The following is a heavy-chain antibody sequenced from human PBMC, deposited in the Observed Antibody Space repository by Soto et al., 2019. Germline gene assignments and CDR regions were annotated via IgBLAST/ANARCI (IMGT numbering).Heavy chain of an antibody. CDR1: GCNFSNHW. V-gene: IGHV3-7*01. Sequence: HRLCYGASGCNFSNHWRSWVRQAPGKGLEWVANINQDESDKYYVDSVKGRFTISRDNAKNSLYLQMNSLRAEGTAVYYCARAVRSSTSLRDVWCKGTTVTVS. D-gene: IGHD2-2*01. J-gene: IGHJ6*03. CDR3: ARAVRSSTSLRDV. CDR2: INQDESDK.